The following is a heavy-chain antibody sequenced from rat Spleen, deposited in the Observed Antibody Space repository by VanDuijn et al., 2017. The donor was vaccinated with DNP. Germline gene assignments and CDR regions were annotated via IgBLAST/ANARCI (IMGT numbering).Heavy chain of an antibody. V-gene: IGHV5S10*01. CDR2: ITYDGSKT. J-gene: IGHJ4*01. CDR1: GFTFSDYN. Sequence: EVQLVESGGGLVQSGRSLKVSCAASGFTFSDYNMAWVRQAPKKGLEWVATITYDGSKTYYRDSVKGRFTISRDNAKSILYLQMDSLRSEDTATYYCATAISGAMDAWGQGTSVTVSS. D-gene: IGHD1-2*01. CDR3: ATAISGAMDA.